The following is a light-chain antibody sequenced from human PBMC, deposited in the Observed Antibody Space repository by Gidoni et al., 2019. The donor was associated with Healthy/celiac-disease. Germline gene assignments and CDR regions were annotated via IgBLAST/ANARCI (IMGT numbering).Light chain of an antibody. V-gene: IGKV3-11*01. J-gene: IGKJ5*01. Sequence: EIVLTQSPATLSLSPGERATLSCRASQSVSSYLAWYQQKPGQAPRLLSYDASNRATGIPARFSGSGSGTDFTLTISSLEPEDSAVYYCQQRSNWPPITFGQGTRLEIK. CDR2: DAS. CDR3: QQRSNWPPIT. CDR1: QSVSSY.